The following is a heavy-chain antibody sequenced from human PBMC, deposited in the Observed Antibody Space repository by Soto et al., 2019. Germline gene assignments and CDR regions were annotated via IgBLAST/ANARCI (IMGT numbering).Heavy chain of an antibody. V-gene: IGHV3-15*07. D-gene: IGHD1-26*01. CDR2: IKSKTDGGTT. J-gene: IGHJ6*02. CDR1: GFTFSNAW. CDR3: TTDPPRSPGIVASAGDYYYGMDV. Sequence: PGGSLRLSCAASGFTFSNAWMNWVRQAPGKGLEWVGRIKSKTDGGTTDYAAPVKGRFTISRDDSKNTLYLQMNSLKTEDTAVYYCTTDPPRSPGIVASAGDYYYGMDVWGQGTTVTVSS.